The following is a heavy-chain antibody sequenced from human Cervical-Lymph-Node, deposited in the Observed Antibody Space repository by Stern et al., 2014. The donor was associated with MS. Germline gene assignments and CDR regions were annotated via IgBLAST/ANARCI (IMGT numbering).Heavy chain of an antibody. Sequence: VQLVESGGGVVQPGMSLRLSCTASGFIFSSYEMHWVRQVPGKGLEWVAVILYDGSNEYYADSVKGRFTISRDNSKSTLYLQMSSLTAEDTAVYYCAKDTYTSNWYFSDYWGQGTLVTVSP. D-gene: IGHD6-13*01. CDR3: AKDTYTSNWYFSDY. V-gene: IGHV3-30*07. J-gene: IGHJ4*02. CDR1: GFIFSSYE. CDR2: ILYDGSNE.